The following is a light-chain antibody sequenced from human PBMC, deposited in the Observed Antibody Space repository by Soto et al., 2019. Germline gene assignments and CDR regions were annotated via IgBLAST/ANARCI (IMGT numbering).Light chain of an antibody. CDR2: EAS. V-gene: IGKV1-5*01. J-gene: IGKJ4*01. CDR1: ESIRSW. CDR3: QQYYTYPFT. Sequence: DIQMTQSPSTLSASVGDRVTISCRASESIRSWLVWYQQRPGKAPEVLIYEASTLENGVPSRFSGSGSGTELTLTISSLQPDDYATYHCQQYYTYPFTFGGGTKVEIK.